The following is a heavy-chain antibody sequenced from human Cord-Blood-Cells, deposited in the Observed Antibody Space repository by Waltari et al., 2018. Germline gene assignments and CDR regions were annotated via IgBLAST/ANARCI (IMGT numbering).Heavy chain of an antibody. D-gene: IGHD6-13*01. V-gene: IGHV4-34*12. CDR3: AGGSSSWYNWFDP. Sequence: VQLQQWGEGLLTPSETLSLTCAVHGGSFSGSYWIVLGQPPGKGLEWIGEIIHSGSTNYNPSLKSRVTISVDTSKNQFSLKLSSVTAADTAVYYCAGGSSSWYNWFDPWGQGTLVTVSS. CDR1: GGSFSGSY. CDR2: IIHSGST. J-gene: IGHJ5*02.